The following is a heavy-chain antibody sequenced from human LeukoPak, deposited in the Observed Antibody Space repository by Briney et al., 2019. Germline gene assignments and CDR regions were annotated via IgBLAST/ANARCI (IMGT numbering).Heavy chain of an antibody. J-gene: IGHJ6*02. Sequence: SETLSLTCTVSGGSVSSGSYYWSWIRQLPGKGLEWIGYIYYSGSTNYNPSLKSRVTISVDTSKNQFSLKLSSVTAADTAVYYCATPNGGGSDIYYYGMDVWGQGTTVTVSS. V-gene: IGHV4-61*01. CDR1: GGSVSSGSYY. CDR2: IYYSGST. CDR3: ATPNGGGSDIYYYGMDV. D-gene: IGHD2-15*01.